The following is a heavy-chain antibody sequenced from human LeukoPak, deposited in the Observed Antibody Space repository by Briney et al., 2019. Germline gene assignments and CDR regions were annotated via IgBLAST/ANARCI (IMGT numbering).Heavy chain of an antibody. D-gene: IGHD3-9*01. CDR2: ISGSGGST. CDR3: AKDLGYYDILTGYYTGFDY. Sequence: GGSLRLSCAASGFTFSSYAMSWVRQAPGKGLEWVSAISGSGGSTYYADSVKGRFTISRDNSKNTLYLQMNSLRAEDTAVYYCAKDLGYYDILTGYYTGFDYWGQGTLVTVSS. V-gene: IGHV3-23*01. J-gene: IGHJ4*02. CDR1: GFTFSSYA.